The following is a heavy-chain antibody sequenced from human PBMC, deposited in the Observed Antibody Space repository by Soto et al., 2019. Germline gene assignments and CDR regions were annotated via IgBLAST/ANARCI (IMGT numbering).Heavy chain of an antibody. CDR2: INPNSCGT. D-gene: IGHD1-26*01. V-gene: IGHV1-2*02. CDR3: ARGGHIVGARADAFDI. J-gene: IGHJ3*02. Sequence: GASVKVSCKASGYTFTGYYMHWVRQAPGQGLEWMGWINPNSCGTNYAQKFQGRVTMTGDTSISTAYMELSRLRSDDTAVYYCARGGHIVGARADAFDIRGQGTMVTVS. CDR1: GYTFTGYY.